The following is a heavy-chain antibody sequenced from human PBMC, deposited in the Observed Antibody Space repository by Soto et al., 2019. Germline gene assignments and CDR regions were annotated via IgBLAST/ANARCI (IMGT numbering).Heavy chain of an antibody. V-gene: IGHV1-18*01. CDR3: ASGGLLHIVGPDY. D-gene: IGHD2-21*01. CDR2: ISAYNGNT. Sequence: QVQLVQSGAEVKKPGASVKVSCKASGYTFTSYGISWVRQAPGQGLEWMGWISAYNGNTNYAQNLQGRVTMTTDTPASTAYMELRSLGSDDTAVYCCASGGLLHIVGPDYWGQGTLVAVGS. J-gene: IGHJ4*02. CDR1: GYTFTSYG.